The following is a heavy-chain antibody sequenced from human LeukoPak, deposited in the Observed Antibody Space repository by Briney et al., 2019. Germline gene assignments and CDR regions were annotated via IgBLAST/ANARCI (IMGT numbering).Heavy chain of an antibody. CDR1: GFRFISYW. J-gene: IGHJ2*01. CDR2: IKQDGSEK. V-gene: IGHV3-7*03. D-gene: IGHD4-17*01. Sequence: GGSLRLSCAASGFRFISYWMTWVRQAPGKGLEWVANIKQDGSEKYYVDSVRGRFTISRDNAKNSVYLRMNSLRAEDTAVYYCARQPDYGDYVDWYFDLWGRGTLVTVSS. CDR3: ARQPDYGDYVDWYFDL.